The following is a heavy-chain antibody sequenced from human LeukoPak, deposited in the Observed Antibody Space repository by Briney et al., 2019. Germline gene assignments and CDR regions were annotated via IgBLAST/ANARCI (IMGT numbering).Heavy chain of an antibody. CDR3: ASKSIEDSYGPGYHYYGMDV. CDR2: IIPILGIA. CDR1: GGTFSSYV. Sequence: SVKVSCKTSGGTFSSYVISWVRQAPGQGLEWMGRIIPILGIANYAQKFQGRVTITADKSTSTAYMELSSLRSEDTAVYYCASKSIEDSYGPGYHYYGMDVWGQGTTVTVSS. D-gene: IGHD5-18*01. J-gene: IGHJ6*02. V-gene: IGHV1-69*04.